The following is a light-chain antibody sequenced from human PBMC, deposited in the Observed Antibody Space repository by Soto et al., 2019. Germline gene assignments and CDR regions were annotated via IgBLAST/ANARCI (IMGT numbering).Light chain of an antibody. Sequence: EIVLTQSPGTLSLSPGERATLSCRASQSVSSSYLAWYQHKPGQAPRLLIYGASNRATGIPDRFSGSGSGTDFTLTISRLEPEDFPVYYCQQYGSSPPYTFGQGTKLEIK. CDR2: GAS. CDR1: QSVSSSY. J-gene: IGKJ2*01. V-gene: IGKV3-20*01. CDR3: QQYGSSPPYT.